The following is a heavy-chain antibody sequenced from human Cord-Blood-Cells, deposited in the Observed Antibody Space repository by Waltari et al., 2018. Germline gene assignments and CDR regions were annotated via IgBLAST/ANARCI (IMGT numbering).Heavy chain of an antibody. V-gene: IGHV1-69*08. J-gene: IGHJ4*02. CDR2: IIPILGIA. CDR1: GGTFSSYT. Sequence: QVQLVQSGAEVKKPGSSVKVSCKASGGTFSSYTISWVRQAPGQVLEWMGRIIPILGIANYAQKCQGRVTITADKSTSTAYMELSSLRSEDTAVYYCARDEGGYCGGDCYSRWGQGTLVTVSS. D-gene: IGHD2-21*01. CDR3: ARDEGGYCGGDCYSR.